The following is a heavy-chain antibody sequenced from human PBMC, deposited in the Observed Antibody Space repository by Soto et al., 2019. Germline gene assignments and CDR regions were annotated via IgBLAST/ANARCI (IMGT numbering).Heavy chain of an antibody. CDR1: GGSISSSNW. D-gene: IGHD3-3*01. CDR2: IYHSGST. V-gene: IGHV4-4*02. Sequence: SETLSLTCAVSGGSISSSNWWSWVRQPPGKGLEWIGEIYHSGSTNYNPSLKSRVTISVDKSKNQFSLKLSSVTAADTAVYYCARARGYDFPRRYYFDYWGQGTLVTVSS. CDR3: ARARGYDFPRRYYFDY. J-gene: IGHJ4*02.